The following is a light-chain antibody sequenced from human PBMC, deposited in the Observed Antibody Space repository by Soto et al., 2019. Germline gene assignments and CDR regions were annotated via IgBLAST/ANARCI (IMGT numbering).Light chain of an antibody. V-gene: IGLV1-47*01. Sequence: QSVLTQPPSAAGTPGQRVTISCSGSSSNIGSNYVYWYQQLPGKAPKVLIYRNNQRPSGVPDRFSGSKSDTSGSLAITGLRSEDEADYFCASWDGSLSAVVFGGGTNLTVL. CDR2: RNN. CDR1: SSNIGSNY. J-gene: IGLJ3*02. CDR3: ASWDGSLSAVV.